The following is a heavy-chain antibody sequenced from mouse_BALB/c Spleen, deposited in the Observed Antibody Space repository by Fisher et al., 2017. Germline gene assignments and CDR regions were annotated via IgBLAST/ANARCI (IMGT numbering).Heavy chain of an antibody. Sequence: KFKGKASITADTSSNTAYLQLSSLTSEDTAVYYCARDGDGKRSYAMDYWGQGTSVTVSS. V-gene: IGHV14-1*02. CDR3: ARDGDGKRSYAMDY. J-gene: IGHJ4*01. D-gene: IGHD2-1*01.